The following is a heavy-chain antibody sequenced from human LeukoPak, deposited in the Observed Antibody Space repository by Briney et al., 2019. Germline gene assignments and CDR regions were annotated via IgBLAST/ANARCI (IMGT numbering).Heavy chain of an antibody. D-gene: IGHD1-26*01. CDR1: GFAFNTYS. J-gene: IGHJ5*01. Sequence: QPGGSLRLSCAASGFAFNTYSMNWVRQAPGKGLEWVSVISSGDSTQYADSVKGRFTISRDNSKNTLYLQMNSLRAEDTAVYYCARASTTGIVGLFGPWGQGTLVTVSS. CDR2: ISSGDST. CDR3: ARASTTGIVGLFGP. V-gene: IGHV3-53*01.